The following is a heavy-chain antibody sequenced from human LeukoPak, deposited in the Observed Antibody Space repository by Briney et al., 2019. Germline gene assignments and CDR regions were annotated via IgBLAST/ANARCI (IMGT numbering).Heavy chain of an antibody. CDR2: IYYSGST. CDR1: GGPISSYY. D-gene: IGHD1-26*01. CDR3: ARGARGSYSY. Sequence: SETLSLTCTVSGGPISSYYWSWIRQPPGKGLEWIGYIYYSGSTNYNPSLKSRVTISVDTSKNQFSLKLSPVTAADTAVYYCARGARGSYSYWGQGTLVTVPS. V-gene: IGHV4-59*08. J-gene: IGHJ4*02.